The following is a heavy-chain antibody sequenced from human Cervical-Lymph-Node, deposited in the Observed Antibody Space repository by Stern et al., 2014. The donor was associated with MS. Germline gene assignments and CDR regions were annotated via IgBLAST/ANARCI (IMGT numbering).Heavy chain of an antibody. CDR1: GLTFSTYA. V-gene: IGHV3-33*05. CDR3: ARDRVVINPAYYFDY. J-gene: IGHJ4*02. D-gene: IGHD3-22*01. Sequence: DQLVESGGGVVQPGRSLRLSCTASGLTFSTYAMHWVRQAPGKGLEWVAILSNDGSDEHSADSAKGRLIITRDNYKNKLHMQMDSLRAEDTAVYYSARDRVVINPAYYFDYWGQGTLVTVSS. CDR2: LSNDGSDE.